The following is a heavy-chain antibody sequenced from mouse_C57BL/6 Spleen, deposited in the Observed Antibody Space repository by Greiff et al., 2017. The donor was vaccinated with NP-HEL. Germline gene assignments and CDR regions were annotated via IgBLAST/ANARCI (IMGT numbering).Heavy chain of an antibody. V-gene: IGHV1-50*01. Sequence: VQLQQPGAELVKPGASVKLSCKASGYTFTSYWMQWVKQRPGQGLEWIGEIDPSDSYTNYNQKFKGKATLTVDTSSSTAYMQLSSLTSEDSAVYYCARTWANDFDDWGQGTTLTVSS. CDR1: GYTFTSYW. CDR3: ARTWANDFDD. CDR2: IDPSDSYT. J-gene: IGHJ2*01. D-gene: IGHD4-1*01.